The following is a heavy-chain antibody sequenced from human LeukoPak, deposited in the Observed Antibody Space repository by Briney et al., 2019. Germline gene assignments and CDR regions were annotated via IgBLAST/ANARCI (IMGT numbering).Heavy chain of an antibody. CDR3: ARTRGVPYGDYLNGY. V-gene: IGHV4-59*01. J-gene: IGHJ4*02. CDR1: GGSISSYY. Sequence: SETLSLTCTVSGGSISSYYWSWIRQHPGEGLEWIGYVFYSGRTDHNPSLKSRLTISVDTSKNQFSLKLSSVTAADTAVYYCARTRGVPYGDYLNGYWGQGTLVTVSS. D-gene: IGHD4-17*01. CDR2: VFYSGRT.